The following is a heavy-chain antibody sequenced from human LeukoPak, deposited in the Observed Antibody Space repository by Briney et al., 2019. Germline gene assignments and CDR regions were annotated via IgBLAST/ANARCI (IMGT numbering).Heavy chain of an antibody. J-gene: IGHJ3*02. Sequence: SGGSLRLSCAASGLAFSAYKMHWVRQAPRKGLVWVSRISTDGYTTDYADFVQGRFTASRDNTKNTWSLEMNSLRAEDTAVYYCARDPKIWGQGTMVTVSS. CDR2: ISTDGYTT. CDR3: ARDPKI. CDR1: GLAFSAYK. V-gene: IGHV3-74*01.